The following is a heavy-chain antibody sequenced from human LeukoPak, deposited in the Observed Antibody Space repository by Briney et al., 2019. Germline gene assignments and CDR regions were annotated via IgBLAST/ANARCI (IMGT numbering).Heavy chain of an antibody. CDR3: ARAPDRGDVTIKYFDN. D-gene: IGHD4-17*01. J-gene: IGHJ4*02. V-gene: IGHV3-9*01. CDR2: ITWNSRGI. CDR1: GFTFDDYA. Sequence: GGSLRLSCAASGFTFDDYAIHWVRQAPGKGLEWVSGITWNSRGISYADSVKGRFTISRGNAKNSLYLQMNSLRAEDTALYYCARAPDRGDVTIKYFDNWGQGTLITVSS.